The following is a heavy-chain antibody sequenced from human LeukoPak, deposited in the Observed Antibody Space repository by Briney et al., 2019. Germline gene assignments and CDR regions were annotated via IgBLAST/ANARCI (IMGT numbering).Heavy chain of an antibody. D-gene: IGHD6-6*01. CDR1: GGSISSGSYY. J-gene: IGHJ6*03. CDR2: IYTSGST. V-gene: IGHV4-61*02. Sequence: PSETLSLTCTVSGGSISSGSYYWSWIRQPAGKGLEWIGRIYTSGSTNYNPSLKSRVTISVGTSKNQFSLKLSSVTAADTAVYYCAREYSSSWFGRYYNYMDVWGKGTTVTVSS. CDR3: AREYSSSWFGRYYNYMDV.